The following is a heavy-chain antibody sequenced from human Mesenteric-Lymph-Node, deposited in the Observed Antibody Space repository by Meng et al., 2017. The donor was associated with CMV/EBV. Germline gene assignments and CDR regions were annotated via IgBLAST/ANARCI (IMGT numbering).Heavy chain of an antibody. V-gene: IGHV4-59*01. CDR1: GGSISSYY. J-gene: IGHJ4*02. CDR3: AREINTYCSSTSCYEYYFDY. CDR2: IDYSGST. Sequence: SETLSLTCTVSGGSISSYYWSWIRQPPGKGLEWIGYIDYSGSTNYNPSLKSRVIISVDTSKNQFSLKLSSVTAADTAVYYCAREINTYCSSTSCYEYYFDYWGQGTLVTVSS. D-gene: IGHD2-2*01.